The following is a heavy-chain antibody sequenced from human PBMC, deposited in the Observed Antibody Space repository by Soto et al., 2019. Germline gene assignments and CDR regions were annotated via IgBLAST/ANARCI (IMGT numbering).Heavy chain of an antibody. CDR3: ARGHAGGLRGCGPD. CDR1: GYTFTNYG. J-gene: IGHJ4*02. V-gene: IGHV1-18*04. Sequence: ASVKVSCKTSGYTFTNYGITWVRQAPGQGLKWMGWISAYNGDTNYAQKFQGRVIMTTDTPTTTAYMELRSLRSDDTAVYYCARGHAGGLRGCGPDWGQGTRVTVAS. D-gene: IGHD2-15*01. CDR2: ISAYNGDT.